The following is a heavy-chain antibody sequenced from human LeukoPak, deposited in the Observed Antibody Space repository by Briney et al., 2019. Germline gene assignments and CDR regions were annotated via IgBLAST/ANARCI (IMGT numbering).Heavy chain of an antibody. CDR1: GFTFSSYW. D-gene: IGHD6-19*01. V-gene: IGHV3-7*01. Sequence: GGSLRLSCAASGFTFSSYWMSWVRQAPGKGLEWVANIKQDGSEKYYVDSVKGRFTISRDNAKNSLYLQMNSLRAEDTAVYYCARESSSGWYVKWGPRKDYWGQGTLVTVSS. CDR3: ARESSSGWYVKWGPRKDY. CDR2: IKQDGSEK. J-gene: IGHJ4*02.